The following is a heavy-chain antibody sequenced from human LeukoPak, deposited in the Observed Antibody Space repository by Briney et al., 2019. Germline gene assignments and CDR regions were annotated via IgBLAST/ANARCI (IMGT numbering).Heavy chain of an antibody. CDR3: VERRAYGDYVAGFDY. J-gene: IGHJ4*02. V-gene: IGHV4-4*02. D-gene: IGHD4-17*01. CDR1: GGSISSSNW. Sequence: SETLSLTCAVSGGSISSSNWWSWVRQPPGKGLEWIGEIYHSGSTNYNPSLKSRVTISVDKSKNQFSLKLSSVTAADTAVYYCVERRAYGDYVAGFDYWGQGTLVTVSS. CDR2: IYHSGST.